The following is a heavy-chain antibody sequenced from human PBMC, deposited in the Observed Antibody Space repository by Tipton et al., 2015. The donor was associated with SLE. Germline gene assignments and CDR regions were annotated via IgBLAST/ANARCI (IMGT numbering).Heavy chain of an antibody. J-gene: IGHJ4*02. V-gene: IGHV3-23*01. D-gene: IGHD7-27*01. Sequence: TLSLTCAASDFSFRNYAMTWVRQAPGKGPEWVSTIVPTGSNTYYADSVQGRFIISRDNSKNTLFLQMNSLRADDTATYYCTTRPGFYYFDYWGQGTLVAVSS. CDR1: DFSFRNYA. CDR3: TTRPGFYYFDY. CDR2: IVPTGSNT.